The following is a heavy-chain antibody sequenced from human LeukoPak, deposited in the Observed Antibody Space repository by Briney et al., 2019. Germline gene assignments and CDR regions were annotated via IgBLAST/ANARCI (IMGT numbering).Heavy chain of an antibody. CDR1: GYTFTGYY. CDR3: ARAFSGYSGYVFDY. V-gene: IGHV1-2*02. CDR2: INPSSGGT. J-gene: IGHJ4*02. Sequence: ASVKVSCKASGYTFTGYYMHWVRQAPGQGLEWMGWINPSSGGTNYAQKFQGRVTMTRDTSISTAYMELSRLRSDDTAVYYCARAFSGYSGYVFDYWGQGTLVTVSS. D-gene: IGHD5-12*01.